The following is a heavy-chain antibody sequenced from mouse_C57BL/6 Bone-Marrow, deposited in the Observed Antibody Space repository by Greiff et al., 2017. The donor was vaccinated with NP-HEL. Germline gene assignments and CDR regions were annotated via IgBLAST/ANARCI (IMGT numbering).Heavy chain of an antibody. V-gene: IGHV6-3*01. D-gene: IGHD2-4*01. CDR1: GFTFSNYW. Sequence: EVQLQESGGGLVQPGGSMKLSCVASGFTFSNYWMNWVRQSPEKGLEWVAQIRLKSDNYATHYAESVKGRFTISRDDSKSSVYLQMNNLRAEDTGIYYCTLYYDYRYYFDYWGQGTTLTVSS. CDR2: IRLKSDNYAT. J-gene: IGHJ2*01. CDR3: TLYYDYRYYFDY.